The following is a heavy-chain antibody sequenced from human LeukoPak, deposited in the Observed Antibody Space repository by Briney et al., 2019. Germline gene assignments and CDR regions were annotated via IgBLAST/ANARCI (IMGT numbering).Heavy chain of an antibody. CDR2: IYWNDDK. CDR1: GFSLSTSGVG. V-gene: IGHV2-5*01. Sequence: ESGPTLVNPTQTLTLTCTFSGFSLSTSGVGVGWIRQPPGKALEWLALIYWNDDKRYSPSLKSRLTITKDTSKNQVVLTMTNMDPVDTATYYCAHRYSFGSSRLVDTYYFDYWGQGTLVTVSS. CDR3: AHRYSFGSSRLVDTYYFDY. D-gene: IGHD1-26*01. J-gene: IGHJ4*02.